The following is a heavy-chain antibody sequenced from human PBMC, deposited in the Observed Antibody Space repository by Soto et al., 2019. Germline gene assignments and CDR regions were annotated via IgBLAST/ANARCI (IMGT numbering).Heavy chain of an antibody. CDR1: GFTFSSYW. J-gene: IGHJ6*02. Sequence: HPGGSLRLSCADSGFTFSSYWMRWVRQAPGKGLEWVANIKQDGSEKYYVDSVKGQFTISGDNAKNSLYLQMNSLRAEDTAVYYCARDDYDFWSGYYSPSYGMDVWGQGTTVTVSS. CDR2: IKQDGSEK. V-gene: IGHV3-7*03. D-gene: IGHD3-3*01. CDR3: ARDDYDFWSGYYSPSYGMDV.